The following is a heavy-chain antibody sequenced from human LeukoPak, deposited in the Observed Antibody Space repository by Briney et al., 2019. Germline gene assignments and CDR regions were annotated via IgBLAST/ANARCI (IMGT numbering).Heavy chain of an antibody. D-gene: IGHD1-26*01. J-gene: IGHJ5*02. CDR3: ARKGYSGSYNWFDP. Sequence: PGGSLRLSCAASAFTFSDSTMTWIRQAPGKGLEWISTISSSSSYTNYADSVKGRFTISRANAKNSLYLQMNSLRVEDTAVYYCARKGYSGSYNWFDPWGQGTLVTVSS. CDR1: AFTFSDST. CDR2: ISSSSSYT. V-gene: IGHV3-11*06.